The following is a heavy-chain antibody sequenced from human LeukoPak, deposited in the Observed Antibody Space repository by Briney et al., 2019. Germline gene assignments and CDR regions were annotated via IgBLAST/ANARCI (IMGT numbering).Heavy chain of an antibody. D-gene: IGHD2-15*01. CDR1: GFTISSYS. Sequence: GGSLRLSCAASGFTISSYSMDWVRQAPGKGLEWVSSISSSSSYIYYADSVKGRFTISRDNAKNSLYLQMNSLRAEDTAVYYCARDRVAAPGWFDPWGQGTLVTVSS. CDR3: ARDRVAAPGWFDP. V-gene: IGHV3-21*01. J-gene: IGHJ5*02. CDR2: ISSSSSYI.